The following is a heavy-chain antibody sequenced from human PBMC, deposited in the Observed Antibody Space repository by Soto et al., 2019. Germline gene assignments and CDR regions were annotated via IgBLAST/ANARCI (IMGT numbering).Heavy chain of an antibody. CDR1: GGTFSSYT. V-gene: IGHV1-69*02. J-gene: IGHJ3*02. CDR2: IIPILGIA. Sequence: SVKVSCKASGGTFSSYTISWVRQAPGQGLEWMGRIIPILGIANYAQKFQGRVTITADKSTSTAYMELSSLRSEDTAVYYCARGDTDIVVVPAPKINAFDIWGQGTLVTVSS. D-gene: IGHD2-2*01. CDR3: ARGDTDIVVVPAPKINAFDI.